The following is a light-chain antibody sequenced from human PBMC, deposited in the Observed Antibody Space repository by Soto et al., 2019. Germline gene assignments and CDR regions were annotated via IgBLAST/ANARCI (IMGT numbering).Light chain of an antibody. CDR1: QSLLHSNGYNY. CDR2: LGY. Sequence: DSVMTQSPLSLPVTPGEPASISCRSSQSLLHSNGYNYLDWYLQKPGQSPQLLIYLGYNRSSGVPDRFSGSGSGTDFTLKISRVEAEDVGVYYGMQALQTPLTVGGGTKVEI. CDR3: MQALQTPLT. J-gene: IGKJ4*01. V-gene: IGKV2-28*01.